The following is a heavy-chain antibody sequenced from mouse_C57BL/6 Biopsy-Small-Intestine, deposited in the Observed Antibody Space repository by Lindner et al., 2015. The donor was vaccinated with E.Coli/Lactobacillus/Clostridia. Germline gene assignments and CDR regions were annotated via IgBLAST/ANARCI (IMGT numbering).Heavy chain of an antibody. V-gene: IGHV1-63*01. J-gene: IGHJ4*01. CDR3: ARAYYDAMDY. CDR2: IYPGGGYT. Sequence: VQLQESGAELVRPGTSVKMSCKASGYTFTNYWIGWAKQRPGHGLEWIGDIYPGGGYTNYNEKFKGKATLTADKSSSTAYVQFSSLTSEDSAIYYCARAYYDAMDYWGQGTSVTVSS. CDR1: GYTFTNYW.